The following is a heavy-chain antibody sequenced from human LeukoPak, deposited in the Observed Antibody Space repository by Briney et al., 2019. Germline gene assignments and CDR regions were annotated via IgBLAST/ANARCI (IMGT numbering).Heavy chain of an antibody. V-gene: IGHV1-2*02. CDR1: GYTFTDYY. J-gene: IGHJ6*02. CDR2: INPNSGGT. Sequence: GASVKVSCKASGYTFTDYYMHWVRQAPGQGLEWMGWINPNSGGTNYAQKFQGRVTMTRDTSISTAYMELSRLRSDDTAVYYCARKTMIALLGGMDVWGQGTTVTVSS. D-gene: IGHD3-22*01. CDR3: ARKTMIALLGGMDV.